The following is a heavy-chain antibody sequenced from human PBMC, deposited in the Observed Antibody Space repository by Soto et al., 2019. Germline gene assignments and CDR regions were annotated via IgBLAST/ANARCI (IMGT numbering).Heavy chain of an antibody. D-gene: IGHD4-17*01. V-gene: IGHV3-23*01. Sequence: GGSLRLSCAASGSTFSNYAMSWVRQAPGKGLEWVSTISGSGDNTDYVDSVKGRFTISRDNSKNTLYLQMNSLRAKDTAVYYCAKDPLTVTPYFDYWGQGTLVTVSS. CDR1: GSTFSNYA. J-gene: IGHJ4*02. CDR2: ISGSGDNT. CDR3: AKDPLTVTPYFDY.